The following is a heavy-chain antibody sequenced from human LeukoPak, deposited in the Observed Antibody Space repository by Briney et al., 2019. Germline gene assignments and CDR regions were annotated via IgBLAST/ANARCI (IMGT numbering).Heavy chain of an antibody. J-gene: IGHJ4*02. CDR1: GYTFTGYY. CDR2: INPNSGGT. D-gene: IGHD1-26*01. V-gene: IGHV1-2*02. Sequence: ASVKVSCKASGYTFTGYYMHWVRQAPGQGLGWMGWINPNSGGTNYAQKFQGRVTMTRDTSISTAYMELSRLRSDDTAVYYCARGGLGRWEYYFDYWGQGTLVTVSS. CDR3: ARGGLGRWEYYFDY.